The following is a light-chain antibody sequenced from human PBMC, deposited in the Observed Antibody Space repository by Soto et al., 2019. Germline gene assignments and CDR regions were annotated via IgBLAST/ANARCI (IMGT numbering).Light chain of an antibody. J-gene: IGLJ1*01. V-gene: IGLV2-23*02. CDR1: SSDVGSYNL. CDR2: EVS. Sequence: QSALTQPASVSGSPGQSITISCTGTSSDVGSYNLVSWYQQHPGKAPKLMIYEVSKRPSGVSTRFSGSKSGNTASLTISGLQAEDEADYYCCSYAGSSTFSVFGTGTKLTVL. CDR3: CSYAGSSTFSV.